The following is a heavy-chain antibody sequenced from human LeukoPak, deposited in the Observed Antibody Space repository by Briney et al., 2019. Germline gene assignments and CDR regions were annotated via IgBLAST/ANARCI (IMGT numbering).Heavy chain of an antibody. V-gene: IGHV4-34*01. CDR1: GEPFSDYY. J-gene: IGHJ4*02. CDR2: INHSGST. CDR3: ARHPLAARTFAF. D-gene: IGHD6-13*01. Sequence: SETLSLTCAVYGEPFSDYYWSWIRQPPGKGLEWIGEINHSGSTKYNPSLKSRITISVDTSKNQFFLKLSTVTAADTAVYYCARHPLAARTFAFWGQGTLVTVSS.